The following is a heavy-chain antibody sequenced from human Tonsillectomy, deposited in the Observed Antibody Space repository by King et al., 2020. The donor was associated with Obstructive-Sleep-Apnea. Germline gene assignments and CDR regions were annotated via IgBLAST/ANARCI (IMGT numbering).Heavy chain of an antibody. CDR2: IYWNDDK. CDR1: GSSLSTSGVG. D-gene: IGHD6-19*01. Sequence: ITLKESGPTVVKPTQTLTLTCTLSGSSLSTSGVGVGWIRQPPGKALEWLALIYWNDDKVYSSSLKSRLTISKDTSKNQVVLTMTNVDPVDTATYYCAQSYSGGWYQILFNYWARGTL. V-gene: IGHV2-5*01. CDR3: AQSYSGGWYQILFNY. J-gene: IGHJ4*02.